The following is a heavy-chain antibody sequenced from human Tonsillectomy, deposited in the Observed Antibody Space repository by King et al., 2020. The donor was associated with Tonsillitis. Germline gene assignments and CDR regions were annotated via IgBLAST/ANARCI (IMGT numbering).Heavy chain of an antibody. J-gene: IGHJ4*02. V-gene: IGHV4-31*03. CDR3: ASSVYTAMVFDY. CDR1: GGSISSGGYY. D-gene: IGHD5-18*01. Sequence: VQLQESGPGLVKPSQTLSLTCTVSGGSISSGGYYWSWIRQHPGKGLEWIGYIYYSGSTYYNPSLKSRVTMSVDTSKNQFSLRLSSVTAADTAVYYCASSVYTAMVFDYWGQGTLVTVSS. CDR2: IYYSGST.